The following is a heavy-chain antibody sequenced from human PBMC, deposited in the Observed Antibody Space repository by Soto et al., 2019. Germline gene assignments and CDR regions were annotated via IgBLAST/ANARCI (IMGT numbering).Heavy chain of an antibody. CDR1: GFTFSNDW. CDR3: TTGSSSGY. Sequence: DVQLVESGGGLIEPGGSLRLSCAASGFTFSNDWVSWVRQAPGKGVEWVGRIKSKTDGGTTDYAAPVKGRFTISTDDSKNTLYLQMNSLKTEDSAVYYCTTGSSSGYWGQGTLVTVSS. D-gene: IGHD6-6*01. V-gene: IGHV3-15*01. J-gene: IGHJ4*02. CDR2: IKSKTDGGTT.